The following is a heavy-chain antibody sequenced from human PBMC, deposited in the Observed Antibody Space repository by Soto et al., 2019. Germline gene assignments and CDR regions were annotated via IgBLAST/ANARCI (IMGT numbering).Heavy chain of an antibody. CDR1: GGSISSGGYS. D-gene: IGHD5-12*01. CDR2: IYHSGST. J-gene: IGHJ4*02. Sequence: QLQLQESGSGLVKPSQTLSLTCAVSGGSISSGGYSWSWIRQPPGKGLEWIGYIYHSGSTYYNPSLKSRVTIAVDRSKNQSSLKLSSVTAADPAVYYCASRRDGYNYYGYWGQGTLVTVSS. CDR3: ASRRDGYNYYGY. V-gene: IGHV4-30-2*01.